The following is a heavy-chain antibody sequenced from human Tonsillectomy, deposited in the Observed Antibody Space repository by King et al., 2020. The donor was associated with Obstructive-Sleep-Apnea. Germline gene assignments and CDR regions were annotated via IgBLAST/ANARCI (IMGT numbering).Heavy chain of an antibody. CDR2: VNHSGST. CDR3: ARGIKRSGRPGTNGFNY. D-gene: IGHD1-1*01. CDR1: GGSFSGYY. V-gene: IGHV4-34*01. Sequence: VQLQQWGAGLLKPSETLSLTCAVYGGSFSGYYWSWIRQPPGKGLEWIGEVNHSGSTNYNPSPKSRVTISVDTSKNQFSLKLSSVTAADTAVYYCARGIKRSGRPGTNGFNYWGQGTLVTVSS. J-gene: IGHJ4*02.